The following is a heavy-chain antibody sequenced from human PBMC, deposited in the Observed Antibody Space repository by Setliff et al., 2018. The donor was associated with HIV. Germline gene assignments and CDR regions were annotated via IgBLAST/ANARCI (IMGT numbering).Heavy chain of an antibody. V-gene: IGHV4-34*12. J-gene: IGHJ3*02. Sequence: SETLSLTCTIYGGSFSGNHWSWIRQSPGNGLEWIGEVLYNGGTRYNPSLENRVSMSVDTSKNQFSLKLLSVTAADTAVYYCILLGMAGAFDIWGQGTMVTVSS. CDR3: ILLGMAGAFDI. CDR2: VLYNGGT. D-gene: IGHD6-19*01. CDR1: GGSFSGNH.